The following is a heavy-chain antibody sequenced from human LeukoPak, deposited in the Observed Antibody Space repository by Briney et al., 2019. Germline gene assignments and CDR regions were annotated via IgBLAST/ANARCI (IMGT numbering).Heavy chain of an antibody. CDR3: ARGIITMVRGVNYYFDY. D-gene: IGHD3-10*01. Sequence: SVKVSCKASGGTFSSNAISWVRQAPGQGLEWMGGIIPIFGTANYAQKFQGRVTITADESTSTAYMELSSLRSEDTAVYYCARGIITMVRGVNYYFDYWGQGTLVTVSS. CDR1: GGTFSSNA. V-gene: IGHV1-69*13. J-gene: IGHJ4*02. CDR2: IIPIFGTA.